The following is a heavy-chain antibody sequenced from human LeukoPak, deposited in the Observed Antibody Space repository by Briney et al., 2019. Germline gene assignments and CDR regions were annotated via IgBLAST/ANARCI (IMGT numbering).Heavy chain of an antibody. CDR1: AGTFSRYA. CDR2: ITPMSATP. V-gene: IGHV1-69*06. CDR3: AGDPPGTPVGFDI. D-gene: IGHD3-10*01. J-gene: IGHJ3*02. Sequence: SVKVSCKTSAGTFSRYAISWVRQAPGQGLEWMGRITPMSATPSQSQWIQGRVTITADISTNTVYLDLSSLRSEDTALYFCAGDPPGTPVGFDIWGQGTMVTVSS.